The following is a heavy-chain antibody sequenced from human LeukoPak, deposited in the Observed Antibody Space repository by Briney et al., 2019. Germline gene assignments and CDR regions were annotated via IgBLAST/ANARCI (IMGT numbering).Heavy chain of an antibody. V-gene: IGHV4-59*01. CDR3: ARGYSSSWYGLYHWFDP. Sequence: SETLSLTCTVSGDSITNYYWSWIRQPPGKGLEWIAYIYYSGSTNYNPSLKSRVTISVDTSKNQFSLKLSSVTAADTAVYYCARGYSSSWYGLYHWFDPWGQGTLVTVSS. CDR1: GDSITNYY. CDR2: IYYSGST. D-gene: IGHD6-13*01. J-gene: IGHJ5*02.